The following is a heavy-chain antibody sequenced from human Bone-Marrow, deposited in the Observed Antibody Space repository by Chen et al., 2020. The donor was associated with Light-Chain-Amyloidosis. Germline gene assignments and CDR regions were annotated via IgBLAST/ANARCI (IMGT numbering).Heavy chain of an antibody. V-gene: IGHV1-24*01. D-gene: IGHD3-22*01. CDR1: GYTLTELS. Sequence: VKKPGASVKVSCKVSGYTLTELSMHWVRQAPGKGLEWMGGFDPEDGETIYAQKFQGRVTMTEDTSTDTAYMELSSLRSEDTAVYYCATGRYYYDSSGYYYDYYYMDVWGKGTTVTVSS. J-gene: IGHJ6*03. CDR3: ATGRYYYDSSGYYYDYYYMDV. CDR2: FDPEDGET.